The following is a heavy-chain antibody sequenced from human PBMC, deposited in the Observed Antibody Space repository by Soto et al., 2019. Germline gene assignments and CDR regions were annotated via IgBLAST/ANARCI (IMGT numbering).Heavy chain of an antibody. Sequence: PSETLSLTCTVSGGSISSYYWSWIRQPPGKGLEWIGYIYYSGSTNYNPSLKSRVTISVDTSKNQFSLKLSSVTAADTAVYYCARHPYDYIWGSYRQNWFDPWGQGTLVNVSS. CDR3: ARHPYDYIWGSYRQNWFDP. J-gene: IGHJ5*02. CDR1: GGSISSYY. CDR2: IYYSGST. V-gene: IGHV4-59*08. D-gene: IGHD3-16*02.